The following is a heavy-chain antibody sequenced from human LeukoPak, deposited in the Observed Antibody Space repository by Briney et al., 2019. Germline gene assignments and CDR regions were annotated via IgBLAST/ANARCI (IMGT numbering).Heavy chain of an antibody. D-gene: IGHD1-7*01. CDR2: INPNSGGT. CDR3: ARDRLNNWNSRGWFDP. CDR1: GYTFTGYY. J-gene: IGHJ5*02. V-gene: IGHV1-2*02. Sequence: ASVKVSCKASGYTFTGYYMHWVRQAPGQGLEWMGWINPNSGGTNYAQKFQGRVTMTRDTSISTAYMELSRLRSDDTAVYYCARDRLNNWNSRGWFDPWGQGTLVTVSS.